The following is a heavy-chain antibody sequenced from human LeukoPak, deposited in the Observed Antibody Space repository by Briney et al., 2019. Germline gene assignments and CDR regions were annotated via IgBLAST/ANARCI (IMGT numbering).Heavy chain of an antibody. J-gene: IGHJ4*02. V-gene: IGHV1-46*01. CDR1: GYTFIRYY. Sequence: ASVKVSCKASGYTFIRYYMHWVRQAPGQGLEWMGIINPSGGSTSYAQKFQGRVTMTRDTSTSTVYMELSRLRSEDTAVYYCVKDRTGTYTLDYWGQGTLVTVSS. CDR3: VKDRTGTYTLDY. D-gene: IGHD3-10*01. CDR2: INPSGGST.